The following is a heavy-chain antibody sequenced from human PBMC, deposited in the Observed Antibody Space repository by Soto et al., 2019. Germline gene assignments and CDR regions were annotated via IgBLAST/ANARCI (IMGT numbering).Heavy chain of an antibody. D-gene: IGHD6-19*01. CDR3: AREQWPRGYMDV. CDR2: IWYDGSNK. V-gene: IGHV3-33*01. J-gene: IGHJ6*03. CDR1: GFTFSSYG. Sequence: QVQLVESGGGVVQPGRSLRLSCAASGFTFSSYGMHWVRQAPGKGLEWVAVIWYDGSNKNYADSVKGRFTISRDNSKNTLYLQMNSLRAEDTAVYYCAREQWPRGYMDVWGKGTTVTVSS.